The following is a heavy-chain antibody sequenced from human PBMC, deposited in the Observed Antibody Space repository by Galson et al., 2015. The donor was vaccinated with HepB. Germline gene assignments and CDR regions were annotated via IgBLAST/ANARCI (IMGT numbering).Heavy chain of an antibody. CDR2: ISAYNGNT. CDR1: GGTFSSYA. CDR3: ARGLLDSSSSEETESPFDY. D-gene: IGHD6-6*01. V-gene: IGHV1-18*01. J-gene: IGHJ4*02. Sequence: SVKVSCKVSGGTFSSYAISWVRQAPGQGLEWMGWISAYNGNTNYAQKLQGRVTMTTDTSTSTAYMELRSLRSDDTAVYYCARGLLDSSSSEETESPFDYWGQGTLVTVSS.